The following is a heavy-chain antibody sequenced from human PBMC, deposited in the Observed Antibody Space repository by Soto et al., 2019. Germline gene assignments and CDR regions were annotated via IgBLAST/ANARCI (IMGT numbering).Heavy chain of an antibody. CDR1: GFTFSSYG. J-gene: IGHJ2*01. Sequence: PGGPLRLSCAASGFTFSSYGMHWVRQAPGKGLEWVAVIWYDGSNKYYADSVKGRFTISRDNSKNTLYLQMNSLRAEDTAVYYCARGGYCSGGSCYWYFDLWGRGTLVTVSS. D-gene: IGHD2-15*01. V-gene: IGHV3-33*01. CDR3: ARGGYCSGGSCYWYFDL. CDR2: IWYDGSNK.